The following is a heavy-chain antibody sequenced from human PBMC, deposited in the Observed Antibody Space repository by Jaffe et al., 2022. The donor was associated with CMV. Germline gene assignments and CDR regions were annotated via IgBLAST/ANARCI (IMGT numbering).Heavy chain of an antibody. CDR3: ASPPLESYGGNSVDY. J-gene: IGHJ4*02. CDR1: GGSISSSSYY. CDR2: IYYSGST. Sequence: QLQLQESGPGLVKPSETLSLTCTVSGGSISSSSYYWGWIRQPPGKGLEWIGSIYYSGSTYYNPSLKSRVTISVDTSKNQFSLKLSSVTAADTAVYYCASPPLESYGGNSVDYWGQGTLVTVSS. V-gene: IGHV4-39*01. D-gene: IGHD4-17*01.